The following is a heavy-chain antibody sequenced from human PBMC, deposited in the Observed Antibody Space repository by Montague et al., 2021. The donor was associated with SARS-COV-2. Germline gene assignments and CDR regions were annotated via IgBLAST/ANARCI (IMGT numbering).Heavy chain of an antibody. CDR3: ATPRGQLWFGDWAGLDY. D-gene: IGHD3-10*01. V-gene: IGHV3-30-3*01. Sequence: SLRLSCAASGFIFSSYAMHWVRQAPGKGLEWVAVISYDGSNKYYADSVKGRFTISRDNSKNTLYLRMNSLRAEDTAVYYCATPRGQLWFGDWAGLDYWGQGTLVTVSS. CDR1: GFIFSSYA. CDR2: ISYDGSNK. J-gene: IGHJ4*02.